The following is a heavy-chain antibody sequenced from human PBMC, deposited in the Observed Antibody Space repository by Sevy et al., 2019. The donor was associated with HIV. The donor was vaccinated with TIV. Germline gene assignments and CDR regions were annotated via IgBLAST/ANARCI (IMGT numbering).Heavy chain of an antibody. Sequence: GGSLRLSCAASGFTFSSYSMNWVRQAPGTGLEWVSSISSSSSYIYYADSVKGRFTISRDNAKNSLYLQMNSLRAEDTAVYYCASEESSSWYGGWFDPWGQRTLVTVSS. D-gene: IGHD6-13*01. CDR1: GFTFSSYS. J-gene: IGHJ5*02. CDR3: ASEESSSWYGGWFDP. V-gene: IGHV3-21*01. CDR2: ISSSSSYI.